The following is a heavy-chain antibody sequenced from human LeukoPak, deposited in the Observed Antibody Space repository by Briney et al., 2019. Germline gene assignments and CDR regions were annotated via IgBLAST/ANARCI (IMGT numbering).Heavy chain of an antibody. Sequence: PGGSLRLSCAASGFTFSRYWMHWVRHAPGKGLVWVSRINSDGSSTSCADSVKGRFTISRDNAKNTLYLQMNSLRAEDTAVYYCARENLERRYYFDYWGQGTLVTVSS. D-gene: IGHD1-1*01. CDR3: ARENLERRYYFDY. V-gene: IGHV3-74*01. J-gene: IGHJ4*02. CDR2: INSDGSST. CDR1: GFTFSRYW.